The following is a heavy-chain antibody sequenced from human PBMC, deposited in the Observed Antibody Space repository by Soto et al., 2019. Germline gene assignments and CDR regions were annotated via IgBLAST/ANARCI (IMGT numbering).Heavy chain of an antibody. CDR3: ARLVVVPAAPDDY. J-gene: IGHJ4*02. V-gene: IGHV3-21*01. CDR1: GFPFSSYS. CDR2: ISSSSSYI. D-gene: IGHD2-2*01. Sequence: PGGSLRLSCAASGFPFSSYSMNWVRQDPGKGLEWVSSISSSSSYIYYADSVKGRFTISRDNAKNSLYLQMNSLRAEDTAVYYCARLVVVPAAPDDYWGQGTLVTVSS.